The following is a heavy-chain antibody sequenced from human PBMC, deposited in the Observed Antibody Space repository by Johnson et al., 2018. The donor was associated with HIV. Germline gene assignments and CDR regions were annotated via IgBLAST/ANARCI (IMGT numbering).Heavy chain of an antibody. CDR3: ARDAVTPI. D-gene: IGHD4-17*01. V-gene: IGHV3-64*01. CDR1: GFTFSSYW. J-gene: IGHJ3*02. Sequence: MLLVESGGGLIQPGGSLRLSCAASGFTFSSYWMSWVRQAPGKGLEYVSAISSNGGSTYYANSVKGRFTISRDNSKNTLYLQMGSLRAEDMAVYYCARDAVTPIWGQGTMVTVSS. CDR2: ISSNGGST.